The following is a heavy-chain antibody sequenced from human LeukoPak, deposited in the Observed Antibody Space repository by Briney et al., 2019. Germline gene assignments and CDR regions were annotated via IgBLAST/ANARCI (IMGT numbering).Heavy chain of an antibody. Sequence: GGSLRLSCAASGFTSSSYWMSWGRQAPGQGREWVGRIKSKTDGGTTDYAGPVKGRFTISRDDSKNTLYLQMNSLKTEDTAVYYCTSKITYWGQGTLVTVSS. CDR2: IKSKTDGGTT. V-gene: IGHV3-15*01. CDR1: GFTSSSYW. CDR3: TSKITY. J-gene: IGHJ4*02.